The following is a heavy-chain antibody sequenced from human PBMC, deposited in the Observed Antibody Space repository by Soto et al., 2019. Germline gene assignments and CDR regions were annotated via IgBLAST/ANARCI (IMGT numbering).Heavy chain of an antibody. Sequence: QVQLVQSGAEVKQPGAAVRVSCMASGNTDTIYFIHWLRQAPGQGLEWLGWINSVSGGTNYAHNFLGRVTITRDRSTTTAFMELRGLRSDDTAVYYCARGGSYYALWGQGTLVTVS. CDR3: ARGGSYYAL. D-gene: IGHD1-26*01. CDR2: INSVSGGT. V-gene: IGHV1-2*02. J-gene: IGHJ4*02. CDR1: GNTDTIYF.